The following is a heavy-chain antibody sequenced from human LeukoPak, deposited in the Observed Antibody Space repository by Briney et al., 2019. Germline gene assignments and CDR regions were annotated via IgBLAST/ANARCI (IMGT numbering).Heavy chain of an antibody. CDR3: TDRGGGP. CDR1: GFTFSSYA. Sequence: GGSLRLSCAASGFTFSSYAMHWVRQAPGKGLEWVAVISYDGSNKYYADSVKGRFTISRDNSKNTLYLQMNSLRAEDTAVYYCTDRGGGPWGQGTLVTVSS. CDR2: ISYDGSNK. J-gene: IGHJ5*02. V-gene: IGHV3-30*04. D-gene: IGHD3-10*01.